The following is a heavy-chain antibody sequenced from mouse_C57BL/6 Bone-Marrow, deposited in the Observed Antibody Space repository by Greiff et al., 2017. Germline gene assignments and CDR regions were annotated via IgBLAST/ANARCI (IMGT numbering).Heavy chain of an antibody. Sequence: VQLQESGAELATPGASVKLSCKASGYTFTSYWMHWVKQRPGQGLEWIGYINPSSGYTKYNQIFTDKATLTADKCSSTAYMQLSSLTYEDSAVYYCARASLLTGLFDCWGQGATLTGAS. CDR2: INPSSGYT. V-gene: IGHV1-7*01. D-gene: IGHD4-1*01. CDR3: ARASLLTGLFDC. J-gene: IGHJ2*01. CDR1: GYTFTSYW.